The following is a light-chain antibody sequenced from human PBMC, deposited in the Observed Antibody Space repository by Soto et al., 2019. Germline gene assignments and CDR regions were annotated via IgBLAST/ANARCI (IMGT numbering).Light chain of an antibody. CDR3: HHYET. J-gene: IGKJ1*01. CDR2: GAS. V-gene: IGKV3D-15*01. CDR1: QSARSS. Sequence: EVVMTQSPATLSVSPGERATLSCRASQSARSSLGWYQQKPGQAPRLLMYGASIRAAGVPDRFSGSGSGTEFTLTISRLEPEDFTVYYCHHYETFGQGTKVDIK.